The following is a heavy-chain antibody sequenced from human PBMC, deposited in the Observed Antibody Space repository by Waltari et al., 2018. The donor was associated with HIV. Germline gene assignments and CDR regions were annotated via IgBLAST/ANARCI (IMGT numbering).Heavy chain of an antibody. D-gene: IGHD4-17*01. CDR1: GGSVTSSTYY. V-gene: IGHV4-39*07. J-gene: IGHJ5*02. CDR3: AGAPNGDFSWLDP. Sequence: QLQLQESGPGLVKPSETLSLTCTVSGGSVTSSTYYWGWIRQAPGRGLGWIGAISYSGGAYYNPSLESRVTISLDTSKNQFSLKLQSVTAADTAVYYCAGAPNGDFSWLDPWGQGTLVTVSS. CDR2: ISYSGGA.